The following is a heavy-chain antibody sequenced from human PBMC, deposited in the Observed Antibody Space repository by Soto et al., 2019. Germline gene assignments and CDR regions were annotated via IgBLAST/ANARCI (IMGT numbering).Heavy chain of an antibody. CDR2: IYYSGST. CDR1: GGSISSYY. CDR3: ARTEGGATDYYYYYGMDG. V-gene: IGHV4-59*01. J-gene: IGHJ6*02. D-gene: IGHD3-16*01. Sequence: SETLSLTCTVSGGSISSYYWSWIRQPPGQGLEWIGYIYYSGSTNYNPSLKSRVTISVDTSKNQFSLKLSSVTAADTAVHYCARTEGGATDYYYYYGMDGWGQGTTVTVSS.